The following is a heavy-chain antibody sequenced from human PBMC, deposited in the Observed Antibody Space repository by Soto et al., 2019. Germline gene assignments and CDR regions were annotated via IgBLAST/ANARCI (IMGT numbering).Heavy chain of an antibody. D-gene: IGHD6-13*01. CDR3: ATYINSWTTFDY. J-gene: IGHJ4*02. Sequence: PGGSLRLSCAASGFTFSSHAMHWVRQAPGKGLEWLAVTSSDGNDKYYGDSVKGRFSISRDNSKNTLYLQMDSLRPEDTAVYYCATYINSWTTFDYWGQGTLVTVSS. V-gene: IGHV3-30*03. CDR2: TSSDGNDK. CDR1: GFTFSSHA.